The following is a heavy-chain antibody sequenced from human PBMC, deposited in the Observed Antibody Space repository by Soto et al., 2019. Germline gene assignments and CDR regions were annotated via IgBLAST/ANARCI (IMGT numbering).Heavy chain of an antibody. V-gene: IGHV3-21*01. CDR2: IRGSSSYI. CDR3: ASLGEHLVSGIDY. CDR1: GFTFSSYR. J-gene: IGHJ4*02. D-gene: IGHD6-6*01. Sequence: EVQLVESGGGLVKPGGSLRLSFAASGFTFSSYRMNWVRQAPGKGLAWVSSIRGSSSYIYYADSVKGRFTISRGNAKNSTSLYMNSLRAEDTSGYYCASLGEHLVSGIDYWGQGTLVPVSS.